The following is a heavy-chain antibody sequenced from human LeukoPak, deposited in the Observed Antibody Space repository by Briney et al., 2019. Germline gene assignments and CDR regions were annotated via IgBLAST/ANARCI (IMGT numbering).Heavy chain of an antibody. J-gene: IGHJ3*02. CDR2: INPNSGGT. D-gene: IGHD2-21*02. V-gene: IGHV1-2*02. CDR1: GYTFTGYY. Sequence: GASVKVSCKASGYTFTGYYMHWVRQAPGQGLEWMGWINPNSGGTNYAQKFQGRVTMTRDTSISTAYMELSRLRSDDTAVCYCAVNLAYCGGDCYPFDAFDIWGQGTMVTVSS. CDR3: AVNLAYCGGDCYPFDAFDI.